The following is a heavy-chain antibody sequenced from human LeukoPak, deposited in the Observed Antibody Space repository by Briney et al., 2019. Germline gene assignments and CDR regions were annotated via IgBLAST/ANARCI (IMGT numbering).Heavy chain of an antibody. D-gene: IGHD3-9*01. J-gene: IGHJ4*02. CDR3: ARDRLEILTGYLFDY. Sequence: GASVKVSCKASGYTFTGYYMHWVRQAPGQGLEWMGWINPNSGGTNYPQKFQGRVTMTRDTSISTAYMELSRLRSDDTAVYYCARDRLEILTGYLFDYWGQGTLVTVSS. CDR1: GYTFTGYY. CDR2: INPNSGGT. V-gene: IGHV1-2*02.